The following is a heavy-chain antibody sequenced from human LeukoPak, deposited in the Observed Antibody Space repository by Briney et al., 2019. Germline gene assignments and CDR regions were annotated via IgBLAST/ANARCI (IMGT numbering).Heavy chain of an antibody. D-gene: IGHD3-22*01. CDR2: MNPNSGNT. CDR3: ARGAPLGEITIVVVTNDY. J-gene: IGHJ4*02. Sequence: ASVKVSCKASGYTFTSYDINWVRQATGQGLEWMGWMNPNSGNTGYAQKFQGRVTMTRNTSISTAYMELSSLRSEDTAVYYCARGAPLGEITIVVVTNDYWGQGTLVTVSS. CDR1: GYTFTSYD. V-gene: IGHV1-8*01.